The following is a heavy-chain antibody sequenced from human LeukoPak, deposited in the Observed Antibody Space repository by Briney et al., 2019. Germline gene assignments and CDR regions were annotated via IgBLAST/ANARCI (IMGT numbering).Heavy chain of an antibody. CDR3: ARDAEPKYYYGSGSYYNYLDY. D-gene: IGHD3-10*01. J-gene: IGHJ4*02. V-gene: IGHV1-69*04. Sequence: SVKVSCKASGYTFTGYYMHWVRQAPGQGLEWMGRIIPILGIANYAQKFQGRVTITADKSTSTAYMELSSLRSEDTAVYYCARDAEPKYYYGSGSYYNYLDYWGQGTLVTVSS. CDR1: GYTFTGYY. CDR2: IIPILGIA.